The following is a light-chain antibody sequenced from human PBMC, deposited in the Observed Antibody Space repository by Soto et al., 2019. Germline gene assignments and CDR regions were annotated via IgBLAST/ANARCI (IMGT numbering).Light chain of an antibody. CDR3: NSYTSASTYV. CDR1: SSDIGIYNF. CDR2: NVY. Sequence: QSVLTQPASVSGSPGQSITIFCTGTSSDIGIYNFVSWYQQHPGKAPKLMIYNVYSRPSGVSCRFSGSKSGNTASLTISWLQAEDEADYYCNSYTSASTYVFGTGTKVTVL. J-gene: IGLJ1*01. V-gene: IGLV2-14*03.